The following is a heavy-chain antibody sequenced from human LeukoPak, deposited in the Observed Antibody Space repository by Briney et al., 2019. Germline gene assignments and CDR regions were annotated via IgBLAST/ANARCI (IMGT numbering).Heavy chain of an antibody. CDR1: GYTFTSYD. D-gene: IGHD3-10*01. CDR3: ARVLGPPGLLLWFGELSIGYYYGMDV. V-gene: IGHV1-8*01. Sequence: ASVKVSCKASGYTFTSYDIHWVRQATGQGLEWMGWMNPNSGNTGYAQKSQGRVTMTRNTSISTAYMELSSLRSEDTAVYYCARVLGPPGLLLWFGELSIGYYYGMDVWGQGTTVTVSS. CDR2: MNPNSGNT. J-gene: IGHJ6*02.